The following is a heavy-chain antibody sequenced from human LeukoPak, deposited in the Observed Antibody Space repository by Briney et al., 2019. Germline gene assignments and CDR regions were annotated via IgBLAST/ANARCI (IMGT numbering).Heavy chain of an antibody. J-gene: IGHJ4*02. V-gene: IGHV3-23*01. CDR3: AKSLSGYWYNFDY. Sequence: GGSLRLSCAASGFTFSSYAMSWVRQAPGKGLEWVSVISGSGGTTYYRDSVKGRFTISRDNSKNTLYLQMNSLRAEDTALYYCAKSLSGYWYNFDYWAQGTLVTVSS. D-gene: IGHD1-1*01. CDR1: GFTFSSYA. CDR2: ISGSGGTT.